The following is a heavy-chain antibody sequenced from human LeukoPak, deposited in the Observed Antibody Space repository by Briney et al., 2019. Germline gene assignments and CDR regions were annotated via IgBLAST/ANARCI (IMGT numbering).Heavy chain of an antibody. J-gene: IGHJ3*02. V-gene: IGHV1-69*13. CDR2: SIPMFGTP. CDR1: GGTFISYT. Sequence: SVKVSCKASGGTFISYTINWVRQAPGQGLEWMGGSIPMFGTPNYAQKFQGRVTITADESTSTAYMELSSLRSEDTAVYYCANQIGSSGFDAFDIWGQGTMVTVSS. D-gene: IGHD6-25*01. CDR3: ANQIGSSGFDAFDI.